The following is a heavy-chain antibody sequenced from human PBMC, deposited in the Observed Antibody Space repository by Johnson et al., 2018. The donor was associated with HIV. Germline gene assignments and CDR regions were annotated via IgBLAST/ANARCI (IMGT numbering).Heavy chain of an antibody. V-gene: IGHV3-15*01. CDR1: GFTFSSYW. CDR3: ARASDAFDI. CDR2: IKSKTDAGTT. J-gene: IGHJ3*02. Sequence: VQLVESGGGLVQPGGSLRLSCAASGFTFSSYWMSWVRQAPGKGLEWVGRIKSKTDAGTTDYAAPVKGRFTISRDDSKNTLYLQMNSLRAEDTAVYYCARASDAFDIWGQGTMVTVSP.